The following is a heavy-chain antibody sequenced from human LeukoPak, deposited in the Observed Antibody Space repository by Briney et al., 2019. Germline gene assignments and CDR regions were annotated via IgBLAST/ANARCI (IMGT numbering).Heavy chain of an antibody. J-gene: IGHJ4*02. V-gene: IGHV1-18*01. CDR3: ARGGTYYPCIDY. D-gene: IGHD1-26*01. Sequence: ASVKVSCKASGYTFTSSYINWERQAPGQGLEWMGWVSAYNGKTSYVQNFQGRVTMTTDSSTNTAYMDLTSLTSDDTAVYYCARGGTYYPCIDYWGQGTLVTVSS. CDR2: VSAYNGKT. CDR1: GYTFTSSY.